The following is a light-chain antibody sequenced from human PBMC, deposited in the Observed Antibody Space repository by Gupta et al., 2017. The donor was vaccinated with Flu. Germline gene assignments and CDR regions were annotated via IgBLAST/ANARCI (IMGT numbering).Light chain of an antibody. CDR1: KLGDKF. V-gene: IGLV3-1*01. Sequence: SYEVSQPPSVSVSPGQTASVTCSGDKLGDKFVCWYQQRPGQSPVLVIYQDNKRPSGIPERFSGSNSGNTATLTISATQTVDEADYYCQAWDSTTAVFGPGTKVTVL. CDR3: QAWDSTTAV. CDR2: QDN. J-gene: IGLJ1*01.